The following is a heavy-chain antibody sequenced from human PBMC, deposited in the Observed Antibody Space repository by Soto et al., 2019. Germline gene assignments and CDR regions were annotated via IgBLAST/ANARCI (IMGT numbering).Heavy chain of an antibody. Sequence: QVQLQESGPGLVKPSQTLSLTCTVSGVSISSGDAYWAWIRQPPGKGLEWIAYMYYTGGTYYNPXLKSRVSMSVXXSXNXXSLRLTSVTAADTAVYYCARARYCISTSCANILDVWGQGTTVTVSS. CDR1: GVSISSGDAY. V-gene: IGHV4-30-4*08. J-gene: IGHJ6*02. D-gene: IGHD2-2*01. CDR3: ARARYCISTSCANILDV. CDR2: MYYTGGT.